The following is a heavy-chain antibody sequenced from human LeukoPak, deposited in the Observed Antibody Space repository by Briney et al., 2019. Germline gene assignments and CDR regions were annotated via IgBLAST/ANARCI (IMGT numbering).Heavy chain of an antibody. CDR1: GGSFSGYY. Sequence: SETLSLTCAVYGGSFSGYYWSWIRQPPGKGLEWIGEINHSGSTNYNPSLKSRVTISVDMSKNQFSLKLSSVTAADTAVYYCARNKHYYGSGSYYKPYGMDVWGQGTTVTVSS. D-gene: IGHD3-10*01. CDR2: INHSGST. CDR3: ARNKHYYGSGSYYKPYGMDV. V-gene: IGHV4-34*01. J-gene: IGHJ6*02.